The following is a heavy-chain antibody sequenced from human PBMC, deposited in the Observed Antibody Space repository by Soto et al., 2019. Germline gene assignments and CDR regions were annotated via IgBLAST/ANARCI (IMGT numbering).Heavy chain of an antibody. CDR1: GVSFRRDS. V-gene: IGHV3-21*01. D-gene: IGHD1-7*01. Sequence: EVQLVESGGGLVNPGGSLRLACSASGVSFRRDSMGWVRQAPGQGLAWGSSIRSSGSVKNYADSVKGRFTISRDNAKNSLYLLLSGLKEEDTAVYYCARDPPTGPTWEWADSWGQGNLVTVSS. CDR2: IRSSGSVK. J-gene: IGHJ4*02. CDR3: ARDPPTGPTWEWADS.